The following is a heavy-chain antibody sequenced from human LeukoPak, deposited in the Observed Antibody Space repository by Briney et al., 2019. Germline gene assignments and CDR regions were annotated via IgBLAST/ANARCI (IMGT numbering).Heavy chain of an antibody. J-gene: IGHJ4*02. V-gene: IGHV3-9*01. CDR1: GFTFYDYA. D-gene: IGHD3-10*01. Sequence: GGSLRLSCAASGFTFYDYAMHWVRQAPGKGLEWVSGISWNSGSIGYADSVKGRFTISRDNAKNSLYLQMNSLRAEDTALYYCAKDITMVRGVILGGDFDYWGQGTLVTVSS. CDR3: AKDITMVRGVILGGDFDY. CDR2: ISWNSGSI.